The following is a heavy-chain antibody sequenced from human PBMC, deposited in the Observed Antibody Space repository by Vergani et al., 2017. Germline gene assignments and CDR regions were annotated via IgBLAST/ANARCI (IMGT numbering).Heavy chain of an antibody. D-gene: IGHD5-12*01. J-gene: IGHJ6*02. CDR2: IIPIFGTA. V-gene: IGHV1-69*13. Sequence: QVQLVQSGAEVKKPGSSVKVSCKASGGTFSSYAISWVRQAPGQGLEWMVRIIPIFGTANYAQKFQGRVTITADESTSTAYMELSSLRSEDTAVYYCARAHSGYGWHYYYYGMDVWGQGTTVTVSS. CDR1: GGTFSSYA. CDR3: ARAHSGYGWHYYYYGMDV.